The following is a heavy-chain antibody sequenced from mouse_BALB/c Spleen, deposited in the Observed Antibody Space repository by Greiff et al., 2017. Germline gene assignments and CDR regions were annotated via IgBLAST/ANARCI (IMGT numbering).Heavy chain of an antibody. Sequence: VKVVESGPSLVQPSQSLSITCTVSGFSLTSYGVHWVRQSPGKGLEWLGVIWRGGSTDYNAAFMSRLSITKDNSKSQVFFKMNSLQADDTAIYYCAPTTVVATGAMDYWGQGTSVTVSS. V-gene: IGHV2-5-1*01. D-gene: IGHD1-1*01. CDR2: IWRGGST. J-gene: IGHJ4*01. CDR1: GFSLTSYG. CDR3: APTTVVATGAMDY.